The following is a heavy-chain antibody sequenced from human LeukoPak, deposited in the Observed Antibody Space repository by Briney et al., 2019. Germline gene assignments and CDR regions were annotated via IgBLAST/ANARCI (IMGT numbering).Heavy chain of an antibody. CDR1: GFTFSSYA. V-gene: IGHV3-23*01. CDR3: TTGVLPSAIFDYYYMDV. J-gene: IGHJ6*03. CDR2: ISNSGGST. D-gene: IGHD2-2*01. Sequence: PGGSLRLSCAASGFTFSSYAMNWVRQAPGKGLEWVSGISNSGGSTYYADSVKGRFTISRDNSKNTLYLQMNSLKTEDTAVYYCTTGVLPSAIFDYYYMDVWGKGTTVTVSS.